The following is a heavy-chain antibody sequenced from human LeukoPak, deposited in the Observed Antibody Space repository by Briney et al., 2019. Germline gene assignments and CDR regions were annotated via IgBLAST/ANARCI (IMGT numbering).Heavy chain of an antibody. CDR3: AVGYSSTWYHFEY. CDR2: IKQDGSEK. CDR1: GFTFSSYW. J-gene: IGHJ4*02. Sequence: PGGSLRLSCAASGFTFSSYWMSWVRQAPGKGLEGVANIKQDGSEKYYVDSVKGRFTISRDNAKNSLYLQMNSLRAEDTAVYYCAVGYSSTWYHFEYWGQGTLVTVSS. D-gene: IGHD6-13*01. V-gene: IGHV3-7*03.